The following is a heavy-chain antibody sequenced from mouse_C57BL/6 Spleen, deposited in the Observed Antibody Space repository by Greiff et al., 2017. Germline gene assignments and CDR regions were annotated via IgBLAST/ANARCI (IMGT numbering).Heavy chain of an antibody. Sequence: QVQLQQSGAELVKPGASVKLSCKASGYTFTEYTIHWVKQRSGQGLEWIGWFYPGSGSIKYNEKFKDKATLTADKSSSTVYMELSRLTSEDSAVYFCERHEEDYDDDGTSWFAYWGQGTLVTVSA. CDR3: ERHEEDYDDDGTSWFAY. V-gene: IGHV1-62-2*01. J-gene: IGHJ3*01. CDR2: FYPGSGSI. CDR1: GYTFTEYT. D-gene: IGHD2-4*01.